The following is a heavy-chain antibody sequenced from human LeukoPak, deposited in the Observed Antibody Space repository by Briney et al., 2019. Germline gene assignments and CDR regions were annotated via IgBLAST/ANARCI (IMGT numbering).Heavy chain of an antibody. CDR3: ARGLGMYSSSGLGWFDP. CDR1: GDSVSSNSAA. V-gene: IGHV6-1*01. D-gene: IGHD6-6*01. J-gene: IGHJ5*02. CDR2: TYYRSKWYN. Sequence: PQTLSLTCAISGDSVSSNSAAWNWIRQSPSRGLEWLGRTYYRSKWYNDYAVSVKSRITINPDTSKNQFSLQLNSVTPEDTAVYYCARGLGMYSSSGLGWFDPWGQGTLVTVSS.